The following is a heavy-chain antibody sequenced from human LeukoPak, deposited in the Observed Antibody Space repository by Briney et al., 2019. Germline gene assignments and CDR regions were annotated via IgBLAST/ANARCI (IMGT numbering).Heavy chain of an antibody. CDR3: AKYQGLGELSQRFYYFDS. V-gene: IGHV4-31*03. D-gene: IGHD3-16*02. CDR1: GGSISSSTYY. Sequence: SQTLSLTCTVSGGSISSSTYYWTWLRQLPGKGLEWIGYIHHSVSTYYNPSLKSRVSISIDPSKSQFSLKLTSVTAADSAVYYCAKYQGLGELSQRFYYFDSWGQGTLVTVSS. CDR2: IHHSVST. J-gene: IGHJ4*02.